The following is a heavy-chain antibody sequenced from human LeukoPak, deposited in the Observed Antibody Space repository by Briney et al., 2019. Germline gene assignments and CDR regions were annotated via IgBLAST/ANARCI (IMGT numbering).Heavy chain of an antibody. D-gene: IGHD2-2*02. CDR3: AIGGDSTTSCYRCFDY. J-gene: IGHJ4*02. Sequence: GESLKIPCNGSGYRLTSYWIGWVRQIPGKGPEWMGLNYPDDSDTRYSSSVQGQVTISADKSISTAYLQWSSLKASDTAMYYCAIGGDSTTSCYRCFDYWGQGTLVTVSS. CDR1: GYRLTSYW. V-gene: IGHV5-51*01. CDR2: NYPDDSDT.